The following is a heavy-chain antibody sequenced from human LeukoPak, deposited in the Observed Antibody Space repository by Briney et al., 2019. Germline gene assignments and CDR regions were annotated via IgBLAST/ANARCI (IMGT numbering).Heavy chain of an antibody. J-gene: IGHJ4*02. CDR2: ITGSGGNT. D-gene: IGHD2-15*01. CDR3: AKGHQGYCSGVSCYSFDY. V-gene: IGHV3-23*01. Sequence: PGGSLRLSCAASGFTFSSHAMNWVRQAPGKGLERVSAITGSGGNTYSADSVKGRFTISRDNSKNTLYLQMNSLRAEDTAVYYCAKGHQGYCSGVSCYSFDYWGQGTLVAVSS. CDR1: GFTFSSHA.